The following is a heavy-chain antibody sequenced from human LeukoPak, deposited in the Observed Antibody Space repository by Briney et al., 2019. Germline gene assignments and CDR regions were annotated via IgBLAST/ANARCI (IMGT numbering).Heavy chain of an antibody. V-gene: IGHV3-21*01. J-gene: IGHJ4*02. Sequence: GGSLRLSCAASGFSFSSYSMNWVRQAPGKGLEWVSSISANTTHIYGADSLKGRFTISRDGAKNSLYLQLTSLRAEDTAVYYCTRGYTSDYWGQRTLVAVSS. CDR1: GFSFSSYS. CDR2: ISANTTHI. D-gene: IGHD2-2*01. CDR3: TRGYTSDY.